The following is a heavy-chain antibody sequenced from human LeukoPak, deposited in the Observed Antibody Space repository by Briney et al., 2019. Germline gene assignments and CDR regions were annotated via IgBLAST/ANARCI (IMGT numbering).Heavy chain of an antibody. D-gene: IGHD3-3*01. CDR3: ARDGRFLEWSNWFDP. V-gene: IGHV1-2*02. CDR1: GYTFTGYY. J-gene: IGHJ5*02. Sequence: AASVKVSCKASGYTFTGYYMHWVRQAPGQGLEWMGWINPNSGGTNYAQKFQGRVTMTRDTSISTAYMELSRLRSDDTAVYYCARDGRFLEWSNWFDPWGQGTLVTVSS. CDR2: INPNSGGT.